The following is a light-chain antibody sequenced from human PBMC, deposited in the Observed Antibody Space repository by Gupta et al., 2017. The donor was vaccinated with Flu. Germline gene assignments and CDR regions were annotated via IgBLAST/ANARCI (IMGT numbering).Light chain of an antibody. CDR1: QSITAN. CDR3: QQSFTLYT. CDR2: GAS. J-gene: IGKJ2*01. V-gene: IGKV1-39*01. Sequence: DIQMTQSPSSMSASVGDRVTSTCRATQSITANLNWYQWKPGKAPKLLIYGASSLQSGVSSRFSGSGYGTDFTLTSSGLQHEDSANYCCQQSFTLYTFGQGTKVEL.